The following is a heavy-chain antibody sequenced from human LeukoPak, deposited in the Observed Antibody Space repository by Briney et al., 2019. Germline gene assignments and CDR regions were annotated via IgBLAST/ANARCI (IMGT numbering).Heavy chain of an antibody. V-gene: IGHV1-18*04. CDR2: ISAYNGNT. CDR1: GYTFTGYY. Sequence: ASVKVSCKASGYTFTGYYMHWVRQAPGQGLEWMGWISAYNGNTKYSQKLQGRVTMTTDTSTSTAYMELRSLRSDDTAVYYCARSDCSGGSCYPGVYYYYYYMDVWGKGTTVTVSS. D-gene: IGHD2-15*01. CDR3: ARSDCSGGSCYPGVYYYYYYMDV. J-gene: IGHJ6*03.